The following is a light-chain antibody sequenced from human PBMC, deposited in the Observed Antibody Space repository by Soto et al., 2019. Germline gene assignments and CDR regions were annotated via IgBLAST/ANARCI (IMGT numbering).Light chain of an antibody. V-gene: IGKV3-20*01. CDR1: QSVNNNY. Sequence: EIVLMQSPGTLSLSPGEGATLSCRASQSVNNNYLAWYQQKPGQAPRLLIFGASIRVTGIPDRFIGSGSGTDFTLTISRLEPEDFAVYYCQHYVTSLTTFGQGTKVDIK. CDR3: QHYVTSLTT. CDR2: GAS. J-gene: IGKJ1*01.